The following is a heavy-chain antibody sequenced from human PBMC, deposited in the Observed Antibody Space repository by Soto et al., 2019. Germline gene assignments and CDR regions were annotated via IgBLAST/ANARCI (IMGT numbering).Heavy chain of an antibody. Sequence: PGKSIRLSCAASGFAFSSYGMHWVCQAPGKGLEWVEVISYDGSNRYYADSVKCRFTISRDNSKNTLYLQMNSLRAEDTAVYYCAKDFVAVAGPYYYYYGMDVWGQGT. V-gene: IGHV3-30*18. CDR2: ISYDGSNR. D-gene: IGHD6-19*01. CDR1: GFAFSSYG. J-gene: IGHJ6*02. CDR3: AKDFVAVAGPYYYYYGMDV.